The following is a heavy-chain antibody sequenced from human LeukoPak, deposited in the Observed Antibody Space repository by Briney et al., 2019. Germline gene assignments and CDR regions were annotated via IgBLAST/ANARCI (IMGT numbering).Heavy chain of an antibody. Sequence: PSETLSLTCTVSGGSISSSSYYWGWIRQPPGKGLEWIGSIYYSGSTYYNPSLKSRVTISVDTSKNQFSLKLSSVTAADTAVYYCARHQYREDAFDIWGQGTMVTVSS. CDR1: GGSISSSSYY. CDR3: ARHQYREDAFDI. J-gene: IGHJ3*02. D-gene: IGHD5-18*01. CDR2: IYYSGST. V-gene: IGHV4-39*01.